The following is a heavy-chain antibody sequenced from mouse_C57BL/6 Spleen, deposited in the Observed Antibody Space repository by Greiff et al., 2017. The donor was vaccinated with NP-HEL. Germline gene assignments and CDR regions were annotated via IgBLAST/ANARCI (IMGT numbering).Heavy chain of an antibody. D-gene: IGHD1-1*01. V-gene: IGHV1-15*01. CDR1: GYTFTDYE. CDR3: TRWSSTVVVYYAMDY. J-gene: IGHJ4*01. Sequence: QVQLKQSGAELVRPGASVTLSCKASGYTFTDYEMHWVKQTPVHGLEWIGAIDPETGGTAYNQKFKGKAILTADKSSSTAYMELRSLTSEDSAVYYCTRWSSTVVVYYAMDYWGQGTSVTVSS. CDR2: IDPETGGT.